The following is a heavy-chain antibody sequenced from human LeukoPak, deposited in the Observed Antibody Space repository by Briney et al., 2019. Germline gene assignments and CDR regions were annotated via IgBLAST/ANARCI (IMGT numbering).Heavy chain of an antibody. Sequence: GGSLRLSCVASKFTFGSYWMSWVRRAPGKGLEWVANINQGGSEKYYVDSVEGRFTISRDNAKNSLFLLMSSLRDEDTAVYYCARSPSTGTVDSWGQGTLVTVS. CDR1: KFTFGSYW. V-gene: IGHV3-7*01. D-gene: IGHD1-1*01. CDR2: INQGGSEK. CDR3: ARSPSTGTVDS. J-gene: IGHJ4*02.